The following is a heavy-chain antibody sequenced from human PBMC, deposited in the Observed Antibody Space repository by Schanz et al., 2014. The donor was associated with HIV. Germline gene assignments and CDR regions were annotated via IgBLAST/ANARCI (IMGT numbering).Heavy chain of an antibody. V-gene: IGHV3-33*08. Sequence: QVQLVESGGGVVQPGRSLRLSCAVSGFTFSNYAMHWVRQAPGKGLEWVAVIWYDGSNKYYADSVKGRFTISRDNSKNSLYLQMNSLRDEDTAVYYCARAGVTDLFDHWGQGTLVTVSS. CDR3: ARAGVTDLFDH. CDR1: GFTFSNYA. D-gene: IGHD2-21*02. J-gene: IGHJ4*02. CDR2: IWYDGSNK.